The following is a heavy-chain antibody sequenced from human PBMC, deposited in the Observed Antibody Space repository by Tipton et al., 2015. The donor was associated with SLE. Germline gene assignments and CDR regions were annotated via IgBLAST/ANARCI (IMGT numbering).Heavy chain of an antibody. V-gene: IGHV3-30*03. J-gene: IGHJ4*02. CDR2: ISYDGSNK. CDR1: GFTFSSYG. D-gene: IGHD3-9*01. CDR3: ASDILTGPDY. Sequence: SLRLSCAASGFTFSSYGMHWVRQAPGKGLEWVAVISYDGSNKYYADSVKGRFTISRDNSKNTLYLQMNSLRAEDTAVYYCASDILTGPDYWGQGTLVTVSS.